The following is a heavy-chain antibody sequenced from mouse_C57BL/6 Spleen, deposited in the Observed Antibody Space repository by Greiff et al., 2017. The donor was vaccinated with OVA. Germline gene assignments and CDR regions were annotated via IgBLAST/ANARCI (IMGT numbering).Heavy chain of an antibody. J-gene: IGHJ3*01. D-gene: IGHD2-4*01. CDR1: GFTFSSYA. CDR3: ASPYDYEDWFAY. V-gene: IGHV5-4*01. Sequence: EVQRVESGGGLVKPGGSLKLSCAASGFTFSSYAMSWVRQTPEKRLEWVATISDGGSYPYSPDNVKGRFTISRDNAKNNLYLQMSHLKSEDTAMYYCASPYDYEDWFAYWGQGTLVTVSA. CDR2: ISDGGSYP.